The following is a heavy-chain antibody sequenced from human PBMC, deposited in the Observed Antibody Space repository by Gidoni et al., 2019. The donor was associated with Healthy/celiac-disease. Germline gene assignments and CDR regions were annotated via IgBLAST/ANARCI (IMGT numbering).Heavy chain of an antibody. CDR3: ARDNSYGKFFDY. V-gene: IGHV4-59*01. J-gene: IGHJ4*02. D-gene: IGHD5-18*01. CDR2: IYYSGST. Sequence: QVPLQASRPGLVKPSATLSLTCTFSAGAISRDYWSCIRQPTGKGLEWIGYIYYSGSTNHNPSRKSRVTIAVDTSTNQCSLKLSSVTAADTAVYYCARDNSYGKFFDYWGQGTLVTVSS. CDR1: AGAISRDY.